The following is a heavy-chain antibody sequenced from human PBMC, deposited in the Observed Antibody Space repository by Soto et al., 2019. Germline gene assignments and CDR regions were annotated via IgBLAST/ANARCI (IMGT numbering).Heavy chain of an antibody. Sequence: SLRLSCAASGFTFSTYGMHWVRQAPGKGLEWVAVISYDGSNKYYADSVKGRFTISRDNSKNTLYLQMSSLRAEDTAVYYCAKDDIYSSGWSDYWGQGTLVTVSS. J-gene: IGHJ4*02. V-gene: IGHV3-30*18. CDR2: ISYDGSNK. CDR3: AKDDIYSSGWSDY. D-gene: IGHD6-13*01. CDR1: GFTFSTYG.